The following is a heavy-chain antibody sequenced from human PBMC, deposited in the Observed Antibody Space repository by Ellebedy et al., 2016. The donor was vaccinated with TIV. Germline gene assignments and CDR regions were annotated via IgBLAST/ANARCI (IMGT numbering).Heavy chain of an antibody. CDR1: GYSISSGYH. D-gene: IGHD3-22*01. J-gene: IGHJ4*02. CDR2: IYHSGST. Sequence: SETLSLTCTVSGYSISSGYHWGWIRQPPGKGLEWIGSIYHSGSTYYNQSLKSRVTISVDTSKNQFSLKLSSVTAADTAVYYCARDEAYYDSSGYHWGFDYWGQGTLVTVSS. V-gene: IGHV4-38-2*02. CDR3: ARDEAYYDSSGYHWGFDY.